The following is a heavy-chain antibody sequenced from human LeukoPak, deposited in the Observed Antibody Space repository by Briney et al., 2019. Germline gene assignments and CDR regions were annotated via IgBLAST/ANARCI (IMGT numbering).Heavy chain of an antibody. D-gene: IGHD3-10*01. CDR3: VRGITMFQH. CDR1: GFTFSSYG. J-gene: IGHJ1*01. V-gene: IGHV3-23*01. CDR2: SSGRGGYT. Sequence: GETLRLSCAASGFTFSSYGMSWVRQAPGKGLEWVSASSGRGGYTYYADSVKGRFTISRDNAKNSLYLQMNSLRAEDTALYYCVRGITMFQHWGQGTLVTVSS.